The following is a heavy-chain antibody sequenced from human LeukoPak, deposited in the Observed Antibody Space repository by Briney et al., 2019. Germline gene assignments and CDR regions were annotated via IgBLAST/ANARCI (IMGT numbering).Heavy chain of an antibody. V-gene: IGHV1-69*04. CDR1: GGTFSSYA. D-gene: IGHD1-26*01. Sequence: SVKVSCKASGGTFSSYAISWVRQAPGQGLEWMGRIIPILGIANYAQKFQGRVTITAATSTAYMELSSLRSEDTAVYYCARDRWESKPPHYYYYGMDVWGQGTTVTVSS. J-gene: IGHJ6*02. CDR2: IIPILGIA. CDR3: ARDRWESKPPHYYYYGMDV.